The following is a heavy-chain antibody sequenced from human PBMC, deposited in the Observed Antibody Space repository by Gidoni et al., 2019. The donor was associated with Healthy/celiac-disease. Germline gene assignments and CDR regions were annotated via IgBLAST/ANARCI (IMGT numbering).Heavy chain of an antibody. V-gene: IGHV1-2*02. J-gene: IGHJ4*02. CDR1: GYTFNGYY. Sequence: QVQLVQSGAGMKKPGASVKVSCKASGYTFNGYYMHWVRQAPGQGLEWMGWINPNSGGTNYAQKFQGRVTMTRDTSISTAYMELSRLRSDDTAIYYCARDSRVRGAQALDYWGQGTLVTVSS. CDR3: ARDSRVRGAQALDY. D-gene: IGHD3-10*01. CDR2: INPNSGGT.